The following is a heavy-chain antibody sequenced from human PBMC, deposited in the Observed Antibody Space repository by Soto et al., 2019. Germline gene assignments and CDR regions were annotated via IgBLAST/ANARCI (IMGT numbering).Heavy chain of an antibody. V-gene: IGHV1-18*04. Sequence: ASVKVSCKASGYTFTGYYMHWVRQAPGQGLEWMGWISSYNGNTNYAQKVQGRVTLTTDTSTSTTYMELRSLRSDDTAVYYCARGPRYCSTTTCFSGVNWFDPWGQGTLVTVSS. J-gene: IGHJ5*02. CDR2: ISSYNGNT. CDR3: ARGPRYCSTTTCFSGVNWFDP. D-gene: IGHD2-2*01. CDR1: GYTFTGYY.